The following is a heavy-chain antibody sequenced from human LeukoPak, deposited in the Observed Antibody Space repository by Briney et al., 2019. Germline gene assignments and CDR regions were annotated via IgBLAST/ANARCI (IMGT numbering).Heavy chain of an antibody. Sequence: PGGSLRLSCAASGFTFSSYGMHWVRQAPGKGLEWVAVISYDGSNKYYADSVKGRFTISRDNFKNTLYLQMNSLRAEDTAVYYCAKTYCSGGSCYVTDYWGQGTLVTVSS. J-gene: IGHJ4*02. CDR1: GFTFSSYG. CDR3: AKTYCSGGSCYVTDY. V-gene: IGHV3-30*18. CDR2: ISYDGSNK. D-gene: IGHD2-15*01.